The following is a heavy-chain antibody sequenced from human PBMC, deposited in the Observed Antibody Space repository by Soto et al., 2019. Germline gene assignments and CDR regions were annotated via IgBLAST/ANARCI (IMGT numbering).Heavy chain of an antibody. V-gene: IGHV3-23*01. CDR2: ISGSGGST. Sequence: SLRLSCAASGFTFSSYAMSWVRQAPGKGLEWVSAISGSGGSTYYADSVKGRFTISRDNSKNTLYLQMNSLRAEDTAVYYCAKDLRPYSSSWCDYWGQGTLVTVSS. CDR3: AKDLRPYSSSWCDY. D-gene: IGHD6-13*01. CDR1: GFTFSSYA. J-gene: IGHJ4*02.